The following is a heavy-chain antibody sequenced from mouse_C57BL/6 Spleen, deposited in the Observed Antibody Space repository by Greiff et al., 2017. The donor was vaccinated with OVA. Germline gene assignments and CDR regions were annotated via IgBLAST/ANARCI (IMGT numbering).Heavy chain of an antibody. V-gene: IGHV5-6*02. Sequence: DVMLVESGGDLVKPGGSLKLSCAASGFTFSSYGMSWVRQTPDKRLEWVATISSGGSYTYYPDSVKGRFTISRDNAKNTLYLQMSSLKSEDTAMYDCARRDYGSSLDYWGQGTTLTVSS. CDR2: ISSGGSYT. CDR3: ARRDYGSSLDY. CDR1: GFTFSSYG. D-gene: IGHD1-1*01. J-gene: IGHJ2*01.